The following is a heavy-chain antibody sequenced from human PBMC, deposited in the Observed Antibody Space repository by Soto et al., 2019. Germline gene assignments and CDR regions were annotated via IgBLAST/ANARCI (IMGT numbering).Heavy chain of an antibody. V-gene: IGHV5-51*01. D-gene: IGHD3-22*01. CDR3: AKSGYSSHGMDV. J-gene: IGHJ6*02. CDR2: IYPGDSDT. Sequence: GESLKISCQSSGYRFTTSWIGWVRQMPGKGLEWMGTIYPGDSDTRYSPSFQGQVTISADKSVGTAYLQWGSLRASDTAIYYCAKSGYSSHGMDVWGQGTTVTVSS. CDR1: GYRFTTSW.